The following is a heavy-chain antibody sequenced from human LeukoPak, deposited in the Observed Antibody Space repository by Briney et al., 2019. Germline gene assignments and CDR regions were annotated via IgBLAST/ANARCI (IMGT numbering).Heavy chain of an antibody. J-gene: IGHJ6*03. CDR3: ARDTARITIFGVAKYMDV. Sequence: ASVKVSCKASGYTFTDYYMHWVRQAPGQGPEWMGWINPNTGGTKYAQRFQGRVTMTRDTSFSIAYMELSRLRSDDTAVYYCARDTARITIFGVAKYMDVWGKGTTVTVSS. D-gene: IGHD3-3*01. CDR2: INPNTGGT. CDR1: GYTFTDYY. V-gene: IGHV1-2*02.